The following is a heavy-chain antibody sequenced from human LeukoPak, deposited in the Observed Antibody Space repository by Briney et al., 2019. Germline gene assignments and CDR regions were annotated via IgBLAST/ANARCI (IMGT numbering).Heavy chain of an antibody. V-gene: IGHV4-4*07. CDR1: GGSISSYY. CDR3: ARELNGGDYYYYYYMDV. CDR2: IYTSGST. D-gene: IGHD2-21*02. J-gene: IGHJ6*03. Sequence: SETLSLTCTVSGGSISSYYWSWIRQPAGKGLEWIGRIYTSGSTNYNPSLKSRVTMSVDTSKNQFSLKLSSVTAADTAVYYCARELNGGDYYYYYYMDVWGKGTTVTISS.